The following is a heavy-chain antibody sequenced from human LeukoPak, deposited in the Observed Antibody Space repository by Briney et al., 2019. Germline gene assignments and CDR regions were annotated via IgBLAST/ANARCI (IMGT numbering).Heavy chain of an antibody. CDR2: ISHDGSNK. J-gene: IGHJ4*02. CDR3: AKNLRGFLYYFDY. V-gene: IGHV3-30*18. CDR1: GFTFSNYG. D-gene: IGHD5-12*01. Sequence: RGGSLTLSCSASGFTFSNYGMHGVRQAPGKGLEGVAVISHDGSNKYYSDAVKGRFTIFRDNYTNKLDLQKNSLRGEDTAVYYCAKNLRGFLYYFDYWGQGILVTVSS.